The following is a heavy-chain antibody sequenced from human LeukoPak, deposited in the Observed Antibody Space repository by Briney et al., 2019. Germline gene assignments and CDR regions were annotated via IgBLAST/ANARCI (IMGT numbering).Heavy chain of an antibody. CDR3: ARVVYCGGDCYSLDYYYMDV. Sequence: PGGSLRLSCAASGFTLRNYWMHWVRQTPGKGLLWVSRINGDGTSATYAGSVKGRFTISRDNAKNTLYLQMNSLRAEDTAVYYCARVVYCGGDCYSLDYYYMDVWGKGTTVTVSS. D-gene: IGHD2-21*02. V-gene: IGHV3-74*01. J-gene: IGHJ6*03. CDR1: GFTLRNYW. CDR2: INGDGTSA.